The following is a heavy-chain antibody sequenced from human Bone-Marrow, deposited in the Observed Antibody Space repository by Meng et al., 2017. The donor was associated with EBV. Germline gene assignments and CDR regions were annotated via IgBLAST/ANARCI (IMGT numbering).Heavy chain of an antibody. J-gene: IGHJ2*01. CDR1: GFSLSTYW. CDR3: ARVDGDYARWYFDL. CDR2: ITPEGGRT. D-gene: IGHD4-17*01. V-gene: IGHV3-74*01. Sequence: EVQLVESGGGLVQPGGSLRLSCAASGFSLSTYWMHWVRQVPGEGLVWVSRITPEGGRTDYADSVRGRFTISRDNAKNSLYLQMNSLRAEDTAVYYCARVDGDYARWYFDLWGRGTLVTVSS.